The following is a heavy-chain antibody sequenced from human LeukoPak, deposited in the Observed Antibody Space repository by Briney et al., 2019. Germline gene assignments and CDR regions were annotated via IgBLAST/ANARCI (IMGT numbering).Heavy chain of an antibody. CDR1: GFTFRKYA. V-gene: IGHV3-53*01. CDR3: ASDGIAAAATGY. D-gene: IGHD6-13*01. CDR2: IYSGGST. J-gene: IGHJ4*02. Sequence: GGSLRLSCAASGFTFRKYAMTWVRQAPGKGLEWVSVIYSGGSTYYADSVKGRFTISRDNSKNTLYLQMNSLRAEDTAVYYCASDGIAAAATGYWGQGTLVTVSS.